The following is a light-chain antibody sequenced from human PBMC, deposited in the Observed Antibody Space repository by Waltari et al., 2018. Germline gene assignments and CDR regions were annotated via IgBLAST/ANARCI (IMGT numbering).Light chain of an antibody. CDR3: QHYNNWPPGTT. CDR2: AAS. V-gene: IGKV3-15*01. Sequence: EIVMTQSPVTLSVSPGQTATLSCRASQSVSINLAWYQQKPGQAPRLLIYAASTRATGVPARFSGGVSGTEFTLTISSLQSEDFVVYYCQHYNNWPPGTTFGQGTKLEIK. CDR1: QSVSIN. J-gene: IGKJ1*01.